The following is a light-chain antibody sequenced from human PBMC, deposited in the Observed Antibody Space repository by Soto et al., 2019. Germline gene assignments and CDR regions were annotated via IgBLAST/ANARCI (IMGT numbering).Light chain of an antibody. CDR1: QSILSW. CDR3: QQYHLYWT. J-gene: IGKJ1*01. V-gene: IGKV1-5*01. Sequence: DIQMTQSPSTLSSSVGDRVPLPCRASQSILSWLAWYRHKPGSAPKLLIYGASTLQSGVPSRFSGSGSGAEFTLTIDNLQPEDFATYYCQQYHLYWTFGPGTKVDIK. CDR2: GAS.